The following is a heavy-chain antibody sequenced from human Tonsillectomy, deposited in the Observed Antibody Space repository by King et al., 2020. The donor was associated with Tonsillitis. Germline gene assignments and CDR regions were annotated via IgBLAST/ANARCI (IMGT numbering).Heavy chain of an antibody. CDR3: AAGAYCGGDFYSSDY. V-gene: IGHV3-74*01. Sequence: VQLVESGGGLVQPGGSLRLSCAASGFTFSYYWMHWVRQAPGEGLVWVSRINSDGSTTGYADSVKGRFTIPRDNAKNTLYLQINSLRAEDTAVYYCAAGAYCGGDFYSSDYWGQGTLVTVSS. J-gene: IGHJ4*02. D-gene: IGHD2-21*02. CDR2: INSDGSTT. CDR1: GFTFSYYW.